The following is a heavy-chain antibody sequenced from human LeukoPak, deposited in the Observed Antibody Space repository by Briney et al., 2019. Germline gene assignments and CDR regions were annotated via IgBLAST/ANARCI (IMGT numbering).Heavy chain of an antibody. D-gene: IGHD3-10*01. CDR1: GGSISSYY. J-gene: IGHJ3*02. V-gene: IGHV4-4*07. CDR2: IYTSGST. CDR3: ARLQYGSGSYYAFDI. Sequence: SGTLSLTCTVSGGSISSYYWSWIRQPAGKGLEWIGRIYTSGSTNYNPSLKSRVTMSVDTSKNQFSLKLSSVTAADTAVYYCARLQYGSGSYYAFDIWGQGTMVTVSS.